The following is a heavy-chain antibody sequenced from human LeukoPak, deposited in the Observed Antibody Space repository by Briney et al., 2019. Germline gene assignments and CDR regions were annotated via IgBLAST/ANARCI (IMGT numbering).Heavy chain of an antibody. CDR1: GYTFTDYY. J-gene: IGHJ3*02. D-gene: IGHD3-16*01. CDR3: ARESWGRKDAFDI. V-gene: IGHV1-2*06. Sequence: GASVKVSCKASGYTFTDYYMHYVRQAPGQGLKWMGRINPNSGAADYAQKFQGRVTMTRDTSISTAYMDLSSLKSDDTAVYYCARESWGRKDAFDIWGQGTMVTVSS. CDR2: INPNSGAA.